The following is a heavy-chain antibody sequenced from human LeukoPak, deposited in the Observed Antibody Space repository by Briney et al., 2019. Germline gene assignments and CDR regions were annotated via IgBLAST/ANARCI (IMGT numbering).Heavy chain of an antibody. CDR3: AREYSSSSEGWFDP. D-gene: IGHD6-6*01. CDR1: GGSFSGYY. J-gene: IGHJ5*02. V-gene: IGHV4-34*01. Sequence: SETLSLTCAVYGGSFSGYYWSWIRQPPGKGLEWVGEINHSGSTNYSPSLKSRVTISVDTSKNQFSLKLSSVTAADTAVYYCAREYSSSSEGWFDPWGQGTLVTVSS. CDR2: INHSGST.